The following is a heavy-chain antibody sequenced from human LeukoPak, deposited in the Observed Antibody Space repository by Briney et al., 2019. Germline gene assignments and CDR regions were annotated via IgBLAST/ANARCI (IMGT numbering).Heavy chain of an antibody. CDR2: INHSGST. Sequence: SDTLSLTCAVYGGSFSDYYWSWIRQPPGKGLEWIGEINHSGSTNYNPSLKSRVTISVDTSKNQFSLKLSSVTAADTAVYYCARVFEYYDYVWGSYRRLTSYYFDYWGQGTLVTVSS. D-gene: IGHD3-16*02. CDR1: GGSFSDYY. CDR3: ARVFEYYDYVWGSYRRLTSYYFDY. V-gene: IGHV4-34*01. J-gene: IGHJ4*02.